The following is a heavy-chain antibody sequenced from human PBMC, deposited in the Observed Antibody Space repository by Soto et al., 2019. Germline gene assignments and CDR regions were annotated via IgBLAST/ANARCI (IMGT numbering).Heavy chain of an antibody. Sequence: GGSLRLSCAASGFTVSSNYMSWVRQAPGKGLEWVSVIYSGGSTYYADSVKGRFTISRDNSKNTLYLQMNSLRAEDTAVYYCARARSGSYFDFFDYWGQGTRVTVSS. J-gene: IGHJ4*02. CDR2: IYSGGST. CDR3: ARARSGSYFDFFDY. V-gene: IGHV3-53*01. CDR1: GFTVSSNY. D-gene: IGHD1-26*01.